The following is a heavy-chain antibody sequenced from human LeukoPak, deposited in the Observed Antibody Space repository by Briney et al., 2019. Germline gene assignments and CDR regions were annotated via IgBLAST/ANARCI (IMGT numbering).Heavy chain of an antibody. J-gene: IGHJ4*02. CDR3: ARDFNEAPLDY. Sequence: SETLSLTCTVSGDSISSGDYYWSWIRQPAGKGLEWIGRISSSGSTNYNPSLESRVTISVDTSKNQFSLKLSSVTAADTAVYYCARDFNEAPLDYWGQGTLVTVSS. CDR1: GDSISSGDYY. D-gene: IGHD1-1*01. CDR2: ISSSGST. V-gene: IGHV4-61*02.